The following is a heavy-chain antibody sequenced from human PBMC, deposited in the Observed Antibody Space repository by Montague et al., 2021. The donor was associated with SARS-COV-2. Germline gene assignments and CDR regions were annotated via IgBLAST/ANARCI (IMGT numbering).Heavy chain of an antibody. V-gene: IGHV4-59*01. CDR1: GGSISNYY. CDR3: ARDGFYYDSSGEYLETGGFDN. J-gene: IGHJ4*02. CDR2: IHHTGSS. D-gene: IGHD3-22*01. Sequence: SETLSLTCTVSGGSISNYYWSWIRQSPGKRLEWIGYIHHTGSSNYSPSLKSRVTISLGTSRNQFSLKLSSVTAADTAVYYGARDGFYYDSSGEYLETGGFDNWGQGTLVTVSS.